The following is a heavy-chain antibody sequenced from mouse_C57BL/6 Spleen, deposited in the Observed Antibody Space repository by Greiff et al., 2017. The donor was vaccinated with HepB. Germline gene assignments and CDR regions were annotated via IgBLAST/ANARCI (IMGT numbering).Heavy chain of an antibody. CDR3: ARGTYDYDEAWFAY. D-gene: IGHD2-4*01. CDR2: ILPGSGST. Sequence: VKLQESGAELMKPGASVKLSCKATGYTFTGYWIEWVKQRPGHGLEWIGEILPGSGSTNYNEKFKGKATFTADTSSNTAYMQLSSLTTEDSAIYYCARGTYDYDEAWFAYWGQGTLVTVSA. V-gene: IGHV1-9*01. J-gene: IGHJ3*01. CDR1: GYTFTGYW.